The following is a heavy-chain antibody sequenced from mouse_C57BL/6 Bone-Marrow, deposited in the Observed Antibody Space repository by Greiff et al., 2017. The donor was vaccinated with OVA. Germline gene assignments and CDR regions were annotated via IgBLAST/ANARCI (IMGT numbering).Heavy chain of an antibody. CDR1: GYSITSYY. V-gene: IGHV3-8*01. J-gene: IGHJ2*01. CDR3: ARGPGPFLDY. CDR2: ISSSGGT. Sequence: VQLTQSGPGLAKPSQSLSLSCSVSGYSITSYYLNWIRKIPGNKLEYMGYISSSGGTTYYPYLISRISITRNTSKNQYYLPLNSVTTEDTATYYCARGPGPFLDYWGQGTTLTVSS.